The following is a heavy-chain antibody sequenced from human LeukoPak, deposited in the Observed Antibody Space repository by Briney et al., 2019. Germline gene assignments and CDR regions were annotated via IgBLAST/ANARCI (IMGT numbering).Heavy chain of an antibody. CDR3: AREFGLRYFDWLLWGAFDI. Sequence: GGSLRLSCAASGFTFSSYWMHWVRQAPGKGLVWVSRINSDGSSTSYADSVKGRFTISRDNAKNSLYLQMNSLRAEDTAVYYCAREFGLRYFDWLLWGAFDIWGQGTMVTVSS. V-gene: IGHV3-74*01. D-gene: IGHD3-9*01. CDR1: GFTFSSYW. J-gene: IGHJ3*02. CDR2: INSDGSST.